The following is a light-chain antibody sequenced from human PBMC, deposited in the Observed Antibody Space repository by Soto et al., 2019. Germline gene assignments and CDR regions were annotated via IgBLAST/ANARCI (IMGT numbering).Light chain of an antibody. CDR2: DVN. CDR3: SSYSTTNILV. CDR1: SSDVGAYEH. V-gene: IGLV2-14*03. J-gene: IGLJ1*01. Sequence: QSALTQPASVSGSPGQSVTISCTGASSDVGAYEHVFWYQQHPGRAPKLILYDVNNRPSGVSNHFSGSKSGNTASLVISGLQANDEADYYCSSYSTTNILVFGSGTKVTVL.